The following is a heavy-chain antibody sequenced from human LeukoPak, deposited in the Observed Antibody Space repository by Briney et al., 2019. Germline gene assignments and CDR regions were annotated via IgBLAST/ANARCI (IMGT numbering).Heavy chain of an antibody. D-gene: IGHD6-13*01. CDR1: GGSISSSSYY. CDR2: IYHSGST. CDR3: ARDGPYSSTAGDWFDP. J-gene: IGHJ5*02. V-gene: IGHV4-39*07. Sequence: SETLSLTCTVSGGSISSSSYYWGWIRQPPGKGLEWIGEIYHSGSTNYNPSLKSRVTISVDKSKNQFSLKLSSVTAADTAVYYCARDGPYSSTAGDWFDPWGQGTLVTVSS.